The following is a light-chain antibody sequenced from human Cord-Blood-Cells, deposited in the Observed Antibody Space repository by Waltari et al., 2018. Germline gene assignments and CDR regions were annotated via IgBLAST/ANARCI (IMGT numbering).Light chain of an antibody. V-gene: IGLV2-14*01. Sequence: QSALTQPASVSGSPGPSITIPCTGTSSDVGGYNSVSCYQQHPGKAPKLMIYDVSNRPSGVSNRFSGSKSGNTASLTISGLQAEDEADYYCSSYTSSSTLVVFGTGTKVTVL. CDR1: SSDVGGYNS. J-gene: IGLJ1*01. CDR3: SSYTSSSTLVV. CDR2: DVS.